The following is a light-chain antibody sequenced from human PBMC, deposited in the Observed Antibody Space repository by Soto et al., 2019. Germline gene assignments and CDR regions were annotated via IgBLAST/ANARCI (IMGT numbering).Light chain of an antibody. CDR1: SSDFGGYNY. CDR3: CSYAGTFYV. Sequence: QSALTQPRSVSGSPGQSVTISCTGTSSDFGGYNYVSWYQHHPGKAPKLMIYDVSERPSGVPDRFSGSKSGNTASPTISGLQAEDEADSYCCSYAGTFYVFGTGTKVTVL. J-gene: IGLJ1*01. V-gene: IGLV2-11*01. CDR2: DVS.